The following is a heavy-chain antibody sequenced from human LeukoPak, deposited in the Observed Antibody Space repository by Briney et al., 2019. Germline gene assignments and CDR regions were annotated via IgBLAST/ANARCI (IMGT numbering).Heavy chain of an antibody. J-gene: IGHJ4*02. CDR3: AKATLRTCSGARCYYFDN. D-gene: IGHD2-15*01. V-gene: IGHV3-33*06. CDR1: GFTFSSYG. CDR2: IWYDGSNK. Sequence: SGGSLRLSCATSGFTFSSYGMHWVRQAPGKGLEWVALIWYDGSNKDYGDSVKGRFTISRDNSKNTLDLQMNSLGAEDTAVYYCAKATLRTCSGARCYYFDNWGQGTLVTVSS.